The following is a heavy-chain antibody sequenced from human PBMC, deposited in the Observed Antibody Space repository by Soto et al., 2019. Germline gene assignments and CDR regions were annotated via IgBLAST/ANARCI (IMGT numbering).Heavy chain of an antibody. CDR1: GFTFSSYG. CDR3: AKVYSSSWYDRGLFDY. V-gene: IGHV3-30*18. J-gene: IGHJ4*02. CDR2: ISYDGSNK. D-gene: IGHD6-13*01. Sequence: QVQLVESGGGVVQPGRSLRLSCAASGFTFSSYGMHWVRQAPGKGLEWVAVISYDGSNKYYADCVKGRFTISRDNSKNTLYLQMNSLRAEDTAVYYCAKVYSSSWYDRGLFDYWGQGTLVTVSS.